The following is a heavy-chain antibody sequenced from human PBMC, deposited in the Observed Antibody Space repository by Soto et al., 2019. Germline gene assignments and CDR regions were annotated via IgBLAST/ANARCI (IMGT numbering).Heavy chain of an antibody. CDR2: ITGDNT. Sequence: EVQLLESGGGLIQPGGSLRLSSAASGFTLGIYGMGWVREAPGKGLEWVSTITGDNTSYAASVKGRFTISRDNYKNTLYLQMSSLRAEDTALYYCAKDKERGGYDSDFDSWGQGTLVTVSS. D-gene: IGHD3-3*01. CDR1: GFTLGIYG. V-gene: IGHV3-23*01. J-gene: IGHJ4*02. CDR3: AKDKERGGYDSDFDS.